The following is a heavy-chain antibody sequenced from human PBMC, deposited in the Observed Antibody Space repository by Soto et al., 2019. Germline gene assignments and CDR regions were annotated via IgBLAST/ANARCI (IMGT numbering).Heavy chain of an antibody. CDR1: GGTFSSYA. CDR3: ALDYYYYYGMDV. J-gene: IGHJ6*02. CDR2: IIPIFGTA. V-gene: IGHV1-69*01. Sequence: QVQLVQSGAEVKKPGSSVKVSCKASGGTFSSYAISWVRQAAGQGLEWMGGIIPIFGTANYAQKFQGRVTITADESTSTAYMEMSSLRSEDTAVYYCALDYYYYYGMDVWGQGTTVTVSS.